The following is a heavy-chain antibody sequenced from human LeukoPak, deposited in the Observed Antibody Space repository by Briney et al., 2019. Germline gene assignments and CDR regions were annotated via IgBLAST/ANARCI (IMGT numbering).Heavy chain of an antibody. Sequence: GGSLRLSCTASGFTFGDYALSWVRQAPGKGLEWVGRIKSKTNGETTDYAAPVKGRFTISRDDSKDTLFLQMNSLRVEDTAVYYCARVGGHWGQGTLVTVSS. CDR2: IKSKTNGETT. J-gene: IGHJ4*02. CDR1: GFTFGDYA. D-gene: IGHD3-10*01. V-gene: IGHV3-15*01. CDR3: ARVGGH.